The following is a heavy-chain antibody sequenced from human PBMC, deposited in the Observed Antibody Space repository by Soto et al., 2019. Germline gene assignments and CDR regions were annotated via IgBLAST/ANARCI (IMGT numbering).Heavy chain of an antibody. V-gene: IGHV1-69*02. CDR2: IIPILGIA. D-gene: IGHD4-4*01. CDR1: GGTFSSYT. Sequence: QVQLVQSGAEVKKPGSSVKVSCKASGGTFSSYTISWVRQAPGQGLEWMGRIIPILGIANYAQKFQGRVTITADKSTSTAYMELSSLRSEDTDVYYFAFLGQYDAFDIWGQGTMVTVSS. J-gene: IGHJ3*02. CDR3: AFLGQYDAFDI.